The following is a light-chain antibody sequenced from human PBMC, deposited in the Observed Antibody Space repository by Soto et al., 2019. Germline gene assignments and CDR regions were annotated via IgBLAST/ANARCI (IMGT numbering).Light chain of an antibody. CDR1: QTIGRY. V-gene: IGKV1-39*01. CDR3: QQSFITPHT. J-gene: IGKJ2*01. CDR2: AGS. Sequence: DIQMTQSPFSLSASGGDRVTITCRASQTIGRYLNWYQQQPGKAPKLLIYAGSNLQSGVPSRFSGTGSGTDFTPTISSLQPEDFATYYCQQSFITPHTFGQGPRWIS.